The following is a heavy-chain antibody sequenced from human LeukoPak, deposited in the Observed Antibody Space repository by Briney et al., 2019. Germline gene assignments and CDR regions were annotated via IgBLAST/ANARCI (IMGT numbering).Heavy chain of an antibody. CDR3: ARVWRGYYYMDV. CDR1: GGSISSYY. Sequence: SETLSLTCTVSGGSISSYYWSWIRRPPGKGLEWIGYIYYSGSTNYNPSLKSRVTISVDTSKNQFSLELSSVTAADTAVYYCARVWRGYYYMDVWGKGTTVTVSS. CDR2: IYYSGST. J-gene: IGHJ6*03. V-gene: IGHV4-59*01.